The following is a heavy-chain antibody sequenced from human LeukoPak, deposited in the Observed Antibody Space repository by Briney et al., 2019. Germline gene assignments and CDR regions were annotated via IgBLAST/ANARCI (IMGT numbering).Heavy chain of an antibody. CDR1: GFTFSSHA. V-gene: IGHV3-23*01. Sequence: GGSLSLSCAASGFTFSSHAMSWVRQAPGRGPEWVSGISSSGDATYYADSVRGRFTISRDNSRNTLYLQINSLRAEDTAAYYCATRNIYQSTAYYYYYSDLWGQGTLVTVPS. D-gene: IGHD3-22*01. CDR2: ISSSGDAT. CDR3: ATRNIYQSTAYYYYYSDL. J-gene: IGHJ4*02.